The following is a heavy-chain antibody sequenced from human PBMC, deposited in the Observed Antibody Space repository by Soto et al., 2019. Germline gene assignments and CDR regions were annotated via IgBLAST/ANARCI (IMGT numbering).Heavy chain of an antibody. CDR3: ARSPFIDYFSMDV. V-gene: IGHV1-8*01. D-gene: IGHD2-15*01. Sequence: QVQLVQSGAEVKKPGASVMLSCKASGYSFTSYDINWVRQAAGQGLEWVGWINPNSGSTDYAQKFQGRVTMTRDTSIRTAYMELSSLRSEDTAVYYCARSPFIDYFSMDVWGKGTTVTVSS. J-gene: IGHJ6*03. CDR1: GYSFTSYD. CDR2: INPNSGST.